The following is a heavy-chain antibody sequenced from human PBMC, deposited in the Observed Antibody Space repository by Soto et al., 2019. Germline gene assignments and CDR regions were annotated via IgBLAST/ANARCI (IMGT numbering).Heavy chain of an antibody. J-gene: IGHJ6*03. V-gene: IGHV3-11*01. D-gene: IGHD2-2*01. CDR3: ARGERKVPVAWGSYYYYYYMDV. CDR2: ISSTGSTI. CDR1: GFSFSDYY. Sequence: HVQLVESGGGLVKPGGSLSLSCAASGFSFSDYYMNWIRQAPGKGLEWVSYISSTGSTIYYADSVKGRFTISRDNAKNSLYLRMNSLRAEDTAVYYCARGERKVPVAWGSYYYYYYMDVWGKGTTVTVSS.